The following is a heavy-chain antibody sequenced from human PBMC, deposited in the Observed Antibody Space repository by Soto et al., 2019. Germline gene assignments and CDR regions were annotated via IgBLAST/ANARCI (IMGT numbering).Heavy chain of an antibody. J-gene: IGHJ6*02. V-gene: IGHV3-9*01. CDR2: ISWNSGSI. Sequence: EMQLVESGGGLVQPGRSLRLSCAASGFTFDDYAMHWVRQPPGKGLEWVSSISWNSGSIDYADSVKGRFTISRDNAKNSLYLQMNSLRPEDTALYYCAKDVVAHPSGSMDVWGRGTTVTVSS. D-gene: IGHD2-15*01. CDR3: AKDVVAHPSGSMDV. CDR1: GFTFDDYA.